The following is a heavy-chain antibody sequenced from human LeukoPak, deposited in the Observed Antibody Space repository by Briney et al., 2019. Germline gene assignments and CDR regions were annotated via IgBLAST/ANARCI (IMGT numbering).Heavy chain of an antibody. CDR2: IYYSGSP. CDR1: GGSISNNNYY. CDR3: ATWRTAKTGFDY. J-gene: IGHJ4*02. D-gene: IGHD1-1*01. Sequence: SETLSLACTVSGGSISNNNYYWAWIRQPPGKGLECIGSIYYSGSPYYNPSLKSRVTISVDTSKNQFSLRLSSVTAADTAVYYCATWRTAKTGFDYWGQGTLVTVSS. V-gene: IGHV4-39*01.